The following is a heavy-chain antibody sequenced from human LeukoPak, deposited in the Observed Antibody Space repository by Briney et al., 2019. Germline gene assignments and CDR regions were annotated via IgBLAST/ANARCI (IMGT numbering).Heavy chain of an antibody. Sequence: GGSLRLSCAASGFTFDDYGMSWVRQAPGKGLEWVSGINWNGGSTGYADSVKGRFTISRDNAKNSLYLQMNSLRAEDTALYYCARGGRYSYGLDFDYWGQGTLVTVSS. V-gene: IGHV3-20*04. J-gene: IGHJ4*02. CDR3: ARGGRYSYGLDFDY. D-gene: IGHD5-18*01. CDR2: INWNGGST. CDR1: GFTFDDYG.